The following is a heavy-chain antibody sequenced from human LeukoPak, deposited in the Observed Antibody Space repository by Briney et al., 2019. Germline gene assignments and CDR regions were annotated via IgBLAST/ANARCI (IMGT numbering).Heavy chain of an antibody. CDR1: GFTFSSYA. CDR2: ISGSGGST. CDR3: AKSWGSTRPYYNYMDV. V-gene: IGHV3-23*01. D-gene: IGHD1-26*01. J-gene: IGHJ6*03. Sequence: PGGSLRLSCAASGFTFSSYAMSWVRQAPGKGLEWVSTISGSGGSTYYADPVKGRFTISRDNSKNTLYLQMNGLRPEDTAVYYCAKSWGSTRPYYNYMDVWGKGTTVTVSS.